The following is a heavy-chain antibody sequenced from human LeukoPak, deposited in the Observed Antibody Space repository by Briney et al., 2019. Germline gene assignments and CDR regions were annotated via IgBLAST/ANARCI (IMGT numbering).Heavy chain of an antibody. J-gene: IGHJ4*02. CDR2: IYHSGSN. Sequence: PSETLSLTCTVSGYSISSGYYWGWIRQPPGKGLEWIGSIYHSGSNYYNPSLKSRVTISVDTSKNQFSLKLNSVTAADTAVYYCAREMDYWGQGTLVTVSS. V-gene: IGHV4-38-2*02. CDR3: AREMDY. CDR1: GYSISSGYY.